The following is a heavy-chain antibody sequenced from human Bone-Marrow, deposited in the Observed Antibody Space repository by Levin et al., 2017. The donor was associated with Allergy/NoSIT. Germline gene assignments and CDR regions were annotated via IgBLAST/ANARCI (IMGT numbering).Heavy chain of an antibody. CDR2: VSAYNGNT. CDR3: ARGPGSDY. V-gene: IGHV1-18*01. J-gene: IGHJ4*02. Sequence: GESLKISCKASGYSFITYGITWVRQAPGQGLEWMGWVSAYNGNTNYARRLQGRVTMTTDTSTNTAYMDLRSLRSDDTAVYYCARGPGSDYWGQGTLVTVSS. CDR1: GYSFITYG.